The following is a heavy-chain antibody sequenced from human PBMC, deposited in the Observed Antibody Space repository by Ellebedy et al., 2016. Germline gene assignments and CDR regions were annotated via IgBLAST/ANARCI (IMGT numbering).Heavy chain of an antibody. CDR3: AKSDGSGSSTFDAFDI. D-gene: IGHD3-10*01. V-gene: IGHV3-23*01. Sequence: GGSLRLSCAASGFTFSSYAMSWVRQAPGKGLEWVSAISGSGGSTYYADSVKGRFTISRDNSKNTLYLQMNSLRAEDTAVYYCAKSDGSGSSTFDAFDIWGQGTMVTVSS. J-gene: IGHJ3*02. CDR1: GFTFSSYA. CDR2: ISGSGGST.